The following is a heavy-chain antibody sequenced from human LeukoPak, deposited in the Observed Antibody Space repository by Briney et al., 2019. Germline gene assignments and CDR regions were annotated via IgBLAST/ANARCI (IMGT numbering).Heavy chain of an antibody. Sequence: GASVKVSCKASGYTFTNYYINWVRQAPGQGLEWLGWINPNSGDTNYAQKFQGRVTMTRDTSISTAYMDLSSLRSDDTAVYYCARETSLAYWGQGTLVPVSS. CDR2: INPNSGDT. J-gene: IGHJ4*02. V-gene: IGHV1-2*02. CDR1: GYTFTNYY. CDR3: ARETSLAY. D-gene: IGHD3-3*02.